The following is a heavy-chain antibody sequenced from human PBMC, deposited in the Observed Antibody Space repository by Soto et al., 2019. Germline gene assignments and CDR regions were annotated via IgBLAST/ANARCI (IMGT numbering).Heavy chain of an antibody. Sequence: LRLSCAASGFTFSSYAMHWVRQAPGKGLEWVAVISYDGSNKYYADSVKGRFTISRDNSKNTLYLQMNSLRAEDTAVYYCARGGGITMIVVVIMGPFAYGMDVWGQGTTVTVSS. J-gene: IGHJ6*02. V-gene: IGHV3-30-3*01. D-gene: IGHD3-22*01. CDR3: ARGGGITMIVVVIMGPFAYGMDV. CDR1: GFTFSSYA. CDR2: ISYDGSNK.